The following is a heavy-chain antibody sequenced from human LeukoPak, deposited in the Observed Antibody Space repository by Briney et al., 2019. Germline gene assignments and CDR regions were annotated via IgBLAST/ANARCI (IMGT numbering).Heavy chain of an antibody. Sequence: SETLSLTCTVSGGSINGYFWSWMRQPAGKGLEWIGRILTNGNTDYNPSLNSRVIMSMDTSRNQFSLKLRSVSAPDTAVYYCARSARVEPGTGYYFDSWGRGTLVTVSS. CDR1: GGSINGYF. D-gene: IGHD2-15*01. J-gene: IGHJ4*02. V-gene: IGHV4-4*07. CDR3: ARSARVEPGTGYYFDS. CDR2: ILTNGNT.